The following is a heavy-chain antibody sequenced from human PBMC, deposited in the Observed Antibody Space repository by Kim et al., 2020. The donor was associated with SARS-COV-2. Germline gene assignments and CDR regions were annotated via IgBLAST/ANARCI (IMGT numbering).Heavy chain of an antibody. CDR3: ARDGGGDNGDFEAFDY. CDR1: EFTFDSYS. J-gene: IGHJ4*02. V-gene: IGHV3-48*01. CDR2: ISASGFTT. D-gene: IGHD4-17*01. Sequence: GGSLRLSCVASEFTFDSYSMNWVRQAPDKGLEWVAYISASGFTTYYADSVKGRFTISRDNAKNSLSLQMNNLRGEDTAVYYCARDGGGDNGDFEAFDYWGQETLVPVSS.